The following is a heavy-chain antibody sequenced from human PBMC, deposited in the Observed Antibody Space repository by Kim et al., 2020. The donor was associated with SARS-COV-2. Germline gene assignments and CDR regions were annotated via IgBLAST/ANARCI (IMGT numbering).Heavy chain of an antibody. CDR1: GFTFNIYA. CDR2: FTFSGGAT. J-gene: IGHJ4*02. CDR3: AKDQGAYGYSGFDC. V-gene: IGHV3-23*01. D-gene: IGHD5-18*01. Sequence: GGSLRLSCAASGFTFNIYAMNCVRQAPGKGLEWVSAFTFSGGATYYADSVKGRFTISRDNSKNTLYLQMNSLRAEDTAIYYCAKDQGAYGYSGFDCWAREPWSPSPQ.